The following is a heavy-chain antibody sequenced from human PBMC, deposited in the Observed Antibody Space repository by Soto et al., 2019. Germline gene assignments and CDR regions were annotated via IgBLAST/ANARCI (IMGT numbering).Heavy chain of an antibody. V-gene: IGHV3-30-3*01. CDR3: ARVHFYVFWSGYYPYYYYYGMDV. J-gene: IGHJ6*02. CDR1: GFTFSSYA. CDR2: ISYDGSNK. D-gene: IGHD3-3*01. Sequence: GGSLRLSCAASGFTFSSYAMHWVRQAPGKGLEWVAVISYDGSNKYYADSVKGRFTISRDNSKNTLYLQMNSLRAEDTVVYYCARVHFYVFWSGYYPYYYYYGMDVWGQGTTVTVSS.